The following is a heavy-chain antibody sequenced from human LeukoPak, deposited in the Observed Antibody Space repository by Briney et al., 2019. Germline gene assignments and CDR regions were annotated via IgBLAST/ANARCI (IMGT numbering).Heavy chain of an antibody. CDR3: AGGLDTAMVGAFDI. J-gene: IGHJ3*02. Sequence: SETLSLTCTVSGGSISSYYWSWIRQPPGKGLEWIGYIYYSGSTNYNPSLKSRVTISVDTSKNQFSLKLSSVTAADTAVYYCAGGLDTAMVGAFDIWGQGTMVTVSS. V-gene: IGHV4-59*01. CDR2: IYYSGST. CDR1: GGSISSYY. D-gene: IGHD5-18*01.